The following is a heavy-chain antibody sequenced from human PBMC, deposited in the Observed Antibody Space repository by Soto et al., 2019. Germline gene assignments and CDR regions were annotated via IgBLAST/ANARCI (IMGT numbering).Heavy chain of an antibody. CDR2: IYYSGST. D-gene: IGHD2-15*01. CDR1: GGSISSSSYY. J-gene: IGHJ4*02. Sequence: QLQLQESGPGLVKPSETLSLTCTVSGGSISSSSYYWGWIRQPPGKGLEWIGSIYYSGSTYYNPSLKSRVNISVDTSKNQFSLQLSSVTAADTAVYYCARHTPAISISDHWGQATLVTVSS. V-gene: IGHV4-39*01. CDR3: ARHTPAISISDH.